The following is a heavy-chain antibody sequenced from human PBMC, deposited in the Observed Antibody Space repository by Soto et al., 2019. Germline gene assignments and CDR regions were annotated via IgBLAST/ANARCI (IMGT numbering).Heavy chain of an antibody. J-gene: IGHJ3*02. CDR1: GFTVSSNY. V-gene: IGHV3-66*01. CDR3: ARDGYCSGGSCYSDAFDI. Sequence: EVQLVESGGGLVQPGGSLRLSCAASGFTVSSNYMSWVRQAPGKGLEWVSVIYSGGSTYYADSVKGRFTISRDNAKNRLYVDMNSLRAEDTAVYYCARDGYCSGGSCYSDAFDIWGQGTMVTVSS. D-gene: IGHD2-15*01. CDR2: IYSGGST.